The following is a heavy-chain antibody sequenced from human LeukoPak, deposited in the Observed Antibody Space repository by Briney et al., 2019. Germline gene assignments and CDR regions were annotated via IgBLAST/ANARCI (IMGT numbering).Heavy chain of an antibody. CDR2: ITASGTST. CDR3: AKDIGGWSAGFDY. CDR1: GFAFSNYA. V-gene: IGHV3-23*01. Sequence: GGSLRLSCAGSGFAFSNYAMRWVRQAPGQGLQWLSTITASGTSTWYADAVKGRFTISRDSAKNSLYLQMNSLRAEDTALYYCAKDIGGWSAGFDYWGQGTLVTVSS. D-gene: IGHD6-19*01. J-gene: IGHJ4*02.